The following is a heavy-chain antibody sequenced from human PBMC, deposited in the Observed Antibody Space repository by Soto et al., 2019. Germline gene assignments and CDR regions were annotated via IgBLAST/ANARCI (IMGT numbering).Heavy chain of an antibody. CDR1: GFTFSSYG. CDR3: AKGGEALTREVVIRNLDY. CDR2: ISGSGSDT. Sequence: EVQLLESGGDLAQPGGSLTLSCAASGFTFSSYGMTWVRQAPGKGLEWVSGISGSGSDTFYADAVKGRFAISRDNSKNTLYLQMNSLRGEDTAVYYCAKGGEALTREVVIRNLDYWGQGTLVTVSS. D-gene: IGHD3-22*01. J-gene: IGHJ4*02. V-gene: IGHV3-23*01.